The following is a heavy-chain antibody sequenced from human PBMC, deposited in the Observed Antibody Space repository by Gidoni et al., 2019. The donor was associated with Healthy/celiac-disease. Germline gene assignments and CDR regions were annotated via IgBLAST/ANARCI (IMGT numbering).Heavy chain of an antibody. V-gene: IGHV4-31*03. CDR1: GGSLISGVYY. CDR3: ARDRRAIGEFDY. CDR2: IYYSGST. J-gene: IGHJ4*02. Sequence: QVQLQESGPGLVKPSQTLSLTCTVSGGSLISGVYYWSWLRQHPGKGLEWIGYIYYSGSTYYNPSLKSRVTISVDTSKNQFSLKLSAVTAADTAVYYCARDRRAIGEFDYWGQGTLVTVSS. D-gene: IGHD2-21*01.